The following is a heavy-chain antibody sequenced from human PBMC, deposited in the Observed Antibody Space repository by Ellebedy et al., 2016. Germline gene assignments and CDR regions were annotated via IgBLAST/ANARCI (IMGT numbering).Heavy chain of an antibody. CDR1: GGSFSGYY. CDR2: INHSGST. D-gene: IGHD3-10*01. Sequence: SETLSLXXAVYGGSFSGYYWSWIRQPPGKGLEWIGEINHSGSTNYNPSLKSRVTISVDTSKNQFSLKLSSVTAADTAVYYCARRRESGGMVRGATSARYYFDYWGQGTLVTVSS. CDR3: ARRRESGGMVRGATSARYYFDY. V-gene: IGHV4-34*01. J-gene: IGHJ4*02.